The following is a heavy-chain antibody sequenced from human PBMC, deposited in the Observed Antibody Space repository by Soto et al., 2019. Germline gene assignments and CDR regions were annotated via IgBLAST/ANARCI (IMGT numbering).Heavy chain of an antibody. CDR2: IRSKANNYAT. CDR1: GFTFSDSA. D-gene: IGHD2-21*02. J-gene: IGHJ4*02. V-gene: IGHV3-73*02. CDR3: TRPNGGDCSTFDY. Sequence: EVQLVESGGGLVQPGGSLKLSCAASGFTFSDSAIHWVGQTSGKGLEWVGRIRSKANNYATVYAASLEGRFTISRDDAKNTAHLQMNSLKTEDTAVYYCTRPNGGDCSTFDYWGQGTLVIVSS.